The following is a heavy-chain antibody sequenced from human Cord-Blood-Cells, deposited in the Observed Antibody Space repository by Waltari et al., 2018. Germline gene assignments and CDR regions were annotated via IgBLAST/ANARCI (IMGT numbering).Heavy chain of an antibody. V-gene: IGHV3-7*01. CDR1: GFTFSSYW. Sequence: EVQLVESGGGLVQPGGSLKLSCAASGFTFSSYWMSWVRQAPGKGLEWVANIKQDGSEKYYVDSVKGRFTISRDNAKNSLYLQMNSLRAEDTAVYYCARIRIVRAFDIWGQGTMVTVSS. J-gene: IGHJ3*02. CDR2: IKQDGSEK. CDR3: ARIRIVRAFDI. D-gene: IGHD6-6*01.